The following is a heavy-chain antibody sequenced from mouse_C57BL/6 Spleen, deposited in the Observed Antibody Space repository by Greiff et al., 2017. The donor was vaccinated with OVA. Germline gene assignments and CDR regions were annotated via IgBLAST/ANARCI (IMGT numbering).Heavy chain of an antibody. CDR1: GYTFTSYW. J-gene: IGHJ3*01. CDR2: IYPSDSET. V-gene: IGHV1-61*01. Sequence: QVQLKQPGAELVRPGSSVKLSCKASGYTFTSYWMDWVKQRPGQGLEWIGNIYPSDSETHYNQKFKDKATLTVDKSSSTAYMQLSSLTSEDSAVYYCARRGYDYGFAYWGQGTLVTVSA. D-gene: IGHD2-4*01. CDR3: ARRGYDYGFAY.